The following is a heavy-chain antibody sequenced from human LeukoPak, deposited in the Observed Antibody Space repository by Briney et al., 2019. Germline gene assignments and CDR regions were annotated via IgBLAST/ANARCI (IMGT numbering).Heavy chain of an antibody. J-gene: IGHJ4*02. CDR3: AREEGLDY. CDR2: ISSSGSTI. V-gene: IGHV3-48*03. D-gene: IGHD5-12*01. CDR1: GFSFGSFE. Sequence: PGESLRLSCAASGFSFGSFEMNWVRQAPGKGLEWVSYISSSGSTIDYADSVKGRFTISRDNAKNSLYLQMNSLRAEDTAVYYCAREEGLDYWGQGTLVTVSS.